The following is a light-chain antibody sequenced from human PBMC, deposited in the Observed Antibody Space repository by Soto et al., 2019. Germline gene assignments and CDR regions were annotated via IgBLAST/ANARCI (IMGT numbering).Light chain of an antibody. J-gene: IGKJ1*01. CDR1: QTINSY. Sequence: DVQMTQSPSSLSASVGDIVTITCRASQTINSYLNWYQQKPGKAPKLLIYAASSLKSGVPSRFSGRGSGADFTLNISNMNPEEFAIYYCQQSYSSFTTLGEVNKV. V-gene: IGKV1-39*01. CDR2: AAS. CDR3: QQSYSSFTT.